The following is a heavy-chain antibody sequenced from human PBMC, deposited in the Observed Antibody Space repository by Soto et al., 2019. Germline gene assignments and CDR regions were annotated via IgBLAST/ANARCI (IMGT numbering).Heavy chain of an antibody. J-gene: IGHJ4*02. CDR3: ARVAVPGIAVAGHRYYFDY. D-gene: IGHD6-19*01. CDR2: IIPIFGTA. Sequence: SVKVSCKASGGTFSSYAISWVRQAPGQGLEWMGGIIPIFGTANYAQKFQGRVTITADKSTSTAYMELSSLRSEDTAVYYCARVAVPGIAVAGHRYYFDYWGQGTLVTVSS. CDR1: GGTFSSYA. V-gene: IGHV1-69*06.